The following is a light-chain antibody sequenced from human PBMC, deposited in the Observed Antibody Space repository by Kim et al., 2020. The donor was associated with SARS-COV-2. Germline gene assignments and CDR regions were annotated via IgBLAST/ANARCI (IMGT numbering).Light chain of an antibody. CDR1: QSISSSY. V-gene: IGKV3-20*01. J-gene: IGKJ1*01. CDR2: GES. CDR3: QQYVSSPRT. Sequence: EIVLTQSPGTLSLSPGERATLSCRASQSISSSYLAWYQQKPGQAPRLLIYGESIRATGIPDRFSGSGSGTDFTLTISRLEPEDFAVYYCQQYVSSPRTFGQGTKVDIK.